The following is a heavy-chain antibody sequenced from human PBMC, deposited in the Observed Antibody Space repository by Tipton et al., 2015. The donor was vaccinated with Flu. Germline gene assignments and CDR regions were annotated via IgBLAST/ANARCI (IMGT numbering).Heavy chain of an antibody. CDR2: IYTSGST. CDR1: GGSISSYY. V-gene: IGHV4-4*07. J-gene: IGHJ6*03. CDR3: ARVETSCSGGSCYSDPYYYYYMDV. Sequence: TLSLTCTVSGGSISSYYWSWIRQPAGKGLEWIGRIYTSGSTNYNPSLKSRVTMSVDTSKNQFSLKLGSVTAADTAVYYCARVETSCSGGSCYSDPYYYYYMDVWGKGTTVTVSS. D-gene: IGHD2-15*01.